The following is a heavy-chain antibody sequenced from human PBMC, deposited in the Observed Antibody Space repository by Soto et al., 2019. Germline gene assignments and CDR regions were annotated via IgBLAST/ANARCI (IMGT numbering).Heavy chain of an antibody. D-gene: IGHD3-9*01. V-gene: IGHV3-30*03. Sequence: GGSLRLSCAASGFTFSSYGMHWVRQAPGKGLEWVAVISYDGSNKYYADSVKGRFTISRDNSKNTLYLQMNSLRAEDTAVYYCARVRSESLRYFDWLLPFYGMDVWGQGTTVTVSS. CDR3: ARVRSESLRYFDWLLPFYGMDV. CDR1: GFTFSSYG. CDR2: ISYDGSNK. J-gene: IGHJ6*02.